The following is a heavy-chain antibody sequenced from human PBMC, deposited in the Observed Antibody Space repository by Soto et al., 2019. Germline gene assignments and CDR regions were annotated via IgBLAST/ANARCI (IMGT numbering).Heavy chain of an antibody. V-gene: IGHV3-74*01. Sequence: GGSLRLSCAASGFTFSGYWMHWVRQAPGKGLVWVSRINSDGSTTSYADSVKGRFTISRDNAKNTLYLQMNSLRAEDTAMYYCTRAGNSGWYVYWGQGTLVTVSS. CDR2: INSDGSTT. CDR3: TRAGNSGWYVY. D-gene: IGHD6-19*01. CDR1: GFTFSGYW. J-gene: IGHJ4*02.